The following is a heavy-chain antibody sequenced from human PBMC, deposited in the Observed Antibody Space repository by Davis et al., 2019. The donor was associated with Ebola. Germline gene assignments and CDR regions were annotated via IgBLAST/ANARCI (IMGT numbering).Heavy chain of an antibody. CDR3: ARDLAVVAATTLYYFDY. Sequence: ASVKVSCKASGYTFTSYGISWVRQAPGQGLEWMGWISAYNGNTNYAQKFQGRVTMTRDTSTSTVYMELSSLRSEDTAVYYCARDLAVVAATTLYYFDYWGQGTLVTVSS. V-gene: IGHV1-18*01. CDR2: ISAYNGNT. D-gene: IGHD2-15*01. J-gene: IGHJ4*02. CDR1: GYTFTSYG.